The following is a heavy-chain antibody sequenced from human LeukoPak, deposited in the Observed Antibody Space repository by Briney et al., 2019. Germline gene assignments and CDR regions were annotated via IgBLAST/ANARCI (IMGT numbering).Heavy chain of an antibody. CDR3: AIESLQIFGGHYYYYMNV. J-gene: IGHJ6*03. V-gene: IGHV3-7*03. CDR1: GFTFSGFS. D-gene: IGHD3-3*01. Sequence: GGSLRLSCAASGFTFSGFSMSWVRQAPGKGLEWVANIKHDGSEEYYVDSVKGRFSISRDNARSSLYLQMNSLRAEDTAVYYCAIESLQIFGGHYYYYMNVSGQGTTVTVSS. CDR2: IKHDGSEE.